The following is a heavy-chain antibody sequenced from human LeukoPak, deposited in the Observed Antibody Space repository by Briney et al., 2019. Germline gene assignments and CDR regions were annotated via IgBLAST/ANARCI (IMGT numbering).Heavy chain of an antibody. V-gene: IGHV3-7*01. CDR3: ASSSGWTGDWFDP. D-gene: IGHD6-19*01. CDR2: IKQDGSEK. CDR1: GCTFSSYW. J-gene: IGHJ5*02. Sequence: GGCLRLSCAASGCTFSSYWMSWVRQAPGKGLEWVANIKQDGSEKYYVGSVKGRFTISRDNAKNSLYLQMNSLRAEDTAVYYCASSSGWTGDWFDPWGQGTLVTVSS.